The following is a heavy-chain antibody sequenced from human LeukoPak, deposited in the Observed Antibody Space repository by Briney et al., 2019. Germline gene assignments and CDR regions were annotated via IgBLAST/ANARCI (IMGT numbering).Heavy chain of an antibody. Sequence: GGSLRLSCAASGFTFSSYGMHWVRQAPGKGLEWVAVISYDGSNKYYADSVKGRFTSSRDNSKNTLYLQMNSLRAEDTAVYYCARDYCDSSGYYPWGYWGQGTLVTVSS. J-gene: IGHJ4*02. V-gene: IGHV3-30*03. D-gene: IGHD3-22*01. CDR1: GFTFSSYG. CDR2: ISYDGSNK. CDR3: ARDYCDSSGYYPWGY.